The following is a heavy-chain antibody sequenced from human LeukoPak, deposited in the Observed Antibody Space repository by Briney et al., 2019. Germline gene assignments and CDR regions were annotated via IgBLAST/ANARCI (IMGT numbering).Heavy chain of an antibody. CDR2: ISSSGRNT. D-gene: IGHD2-21*02. J-gene: IGHJ4*02. CDR3: AKRDRPCSGDCSAPYYFDY. CDR1: GFTFSSFA. V-gene: IGHV3-23*01. Sequence: GGSLRLFCAASGFTFSSFAMSWVRQTPGKGLEWVSSISSSGRNTYYADSVKGRFTISRDNSENTLYLQVSSLRAEDTAMYYCAKRDRPCSGDCSAPYYFDYWGQGTLVTVSS.